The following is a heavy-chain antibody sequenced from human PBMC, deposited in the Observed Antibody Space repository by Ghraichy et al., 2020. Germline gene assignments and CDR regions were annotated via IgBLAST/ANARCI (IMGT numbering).Heavy chain of an antibody. CDR3: ARGGARGSSGYYYPFDY. V-gene: IGHV3-7*03. Sequence: GESLNISCAASGFTFSSYWMSWVRQAPGKGLEWVANIKQDGSEKYYVDSVKGRVTISRDNAKNSLYLQMNSLRAEDTAVYYCARGGARGSSGYYYPFDYWGQGTLVTVSS. CDR2: IKQDGSEK. D-gene: IGHD3-22*01. CDR1: GFTFSSYW. J-gene: IGHJ4*02.